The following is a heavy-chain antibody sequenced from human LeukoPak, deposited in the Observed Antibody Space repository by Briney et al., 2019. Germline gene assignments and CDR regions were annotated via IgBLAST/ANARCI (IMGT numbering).Heavy chain of an antibody. CDR3: ARDSGSNEGIDY. CDR1: GCSVSSGSYY. J-gene: IGHJ4*02. D-gene: IGHD1-26*01. Sequence: KNSETLSLTCTVSGCSVSSGSYYWSWIRQPPGKGLEWIGYIYYSGSTNYNPSLKSRVTISVDTSKNQFSLKLSSVTAADTAVYYCARDSGSNEGIDYWGQGTLVTVSS. CDR2: IYYSGST. V-gene: IGHV4-61*01.